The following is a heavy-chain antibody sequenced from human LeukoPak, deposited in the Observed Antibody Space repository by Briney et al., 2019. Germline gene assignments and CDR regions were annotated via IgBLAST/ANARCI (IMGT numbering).Heavy chain of an antibody. V-gene: IGHV4-30-2*01. CDR1: GGSISSGGYY. Sequence: SETLSLTCTVSGGSISSGGYYWSWIRQPPGKGLEWIGYIYHSGSTYYNPSLKSRVTISVDRSKNQFSLKLSSVTAADTAVYYCARPAYGGSDSHDVFDIWGQGTMVTVSS. CDR3: ARPAYGGSDSHDVFDI. J-gene: IGHJ3*02. CDR2: IYHSGST. D-gene: IGHD3-16*01.